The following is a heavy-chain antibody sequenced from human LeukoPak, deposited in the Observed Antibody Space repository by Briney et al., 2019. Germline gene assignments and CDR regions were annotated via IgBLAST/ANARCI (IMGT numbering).Heavy chain of an antibody. V-gene: IGHV1-69*13. Sequence: SVKVSCKASGGTFSSYAISWVRQAPGQGLEWMGGITPIFGTANYAQKLQGRVTITADESTSTAYMELSSLRSEDTAVYYCALGYCSGGSCYFQAPFDYWGQGTLVTVSS. CDR2: ITPIFGTA. CDR3: ALGYCSGGSCYFQAPFDY. CDR1: GGTFSSYA. D-gene: IGHD2-15*01. J-gene: IGHJ4*02.